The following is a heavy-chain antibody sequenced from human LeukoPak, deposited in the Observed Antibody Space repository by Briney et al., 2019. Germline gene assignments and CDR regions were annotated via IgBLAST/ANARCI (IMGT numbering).Heavy chain of an antibody. Sequence: PSEILSLTCAVYGGSFSGYYWSWIRQPPRKGLEWIGEINHSGSTNYNPSLKSRVTISVDTSKNQFSLKLSSVTAADTAVYYCAREPQWLDDFDPWGQGTLVTVSS. D-gene: IGHD6-19*01. V-gene: IGHV4-34*01. J-gene: IGHJ5*02. CDR1: GGSFSGYY. CDR3: AREPQWLDDFDP. CDR2: INHSGST.